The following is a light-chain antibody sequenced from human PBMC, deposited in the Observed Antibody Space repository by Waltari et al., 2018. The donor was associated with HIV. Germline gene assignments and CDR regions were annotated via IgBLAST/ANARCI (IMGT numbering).Light chain of an antibody. V-gene: IGLV1-40*01. CDR3: QSYDSSLSGSWV. CDR1: SSNIRAGFD. CDR2: GNN. J-gene: IGLJ3*02. Sequence: QSVLTQPPSVSGAPGQRVTFSCPGCSSNIRAGFDVHWYQQLPGTAPKLLLYGNNNRPSGVPDRFSGSKSGTSASLAITGIQAEDEADYYCQSYDSSLSGSWVFGGGTKLTVL.